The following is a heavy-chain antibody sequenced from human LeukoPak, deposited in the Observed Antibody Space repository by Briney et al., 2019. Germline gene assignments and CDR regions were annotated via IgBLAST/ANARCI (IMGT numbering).Heavy chain of an antibody. D-gene: IGHD5-18*01. J-gene: IGHJ4*02. V-gene: IGHV3-74*01. CDR3: ARSGGYNRLDY. CDR2: INRDGTST. CDR1: GFTFSTYW. Sequence: GGSLRLSCAASGFTFSTYWMYWFRQAPGRGLVWVSRINRDGTSTSYADSVKGRFTISRDNAENTLYLQMNSLRAEDTAVYYCARSGGYNRLDYWGQGTLVTVSS.